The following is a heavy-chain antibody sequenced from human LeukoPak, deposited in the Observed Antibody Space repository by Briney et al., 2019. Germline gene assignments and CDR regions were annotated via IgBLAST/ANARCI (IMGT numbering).Heavy chain of an antibody. CDR2: IIPIFGTA. J-gene: IGHJ4*02. CDR3: ARGPSGELTGYYKG. D-gene: IGHD3-9*01. CDR1: GGTFSSYA. Sequence: GASVKVSCKASGGTFSSYAISWVRQAPGQGLEWMGGIIPIFGTANYAQKFQGRVTITADKSTSTAYMELSSLRSEDTAVYYCARGPSGELTGYYKGWGQGTLVTVSS. V-gene: IGHV1-69*06.